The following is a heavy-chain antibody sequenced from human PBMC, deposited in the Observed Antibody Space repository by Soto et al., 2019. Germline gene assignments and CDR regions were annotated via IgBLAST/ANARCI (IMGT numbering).Heavy chain of an antibody. CDR3: AKDSWPHVVVVAATFDY. J-gene: IGHJ4*02. Sequence: GGSLRLSCAASGFTFDDYAMHWVRQAPGKGLKWVSGISWNSGSIGYADSVKGRFTISRDNAKNSLYLQMNSLRAEDTALYYCAKDSWPHVVVVAATFDYWGQGTLVTVSS. D-gene: IGHD2-15*01. CDR2: ISWNSGSI. V-gene: IGHV3-9*01. CDR1: GFTFDDYA.